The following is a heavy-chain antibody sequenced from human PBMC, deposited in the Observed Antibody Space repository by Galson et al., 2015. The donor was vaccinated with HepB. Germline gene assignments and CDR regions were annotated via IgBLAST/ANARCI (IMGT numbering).Heavy chain of an antibody. D-gene: IGHD1-26*01. CDR1: GFTFSFYW. V-gene: IGHV3-74*01. CDR2: IKSDGGTT. CDR3: AGVSGRDYSGTYSQPFDY. J-gene: IGHJ4*02. Sequence: SLRLSCAASGFTFSFYWMHWVRQAPGKGLVWVSRIKSDGGTTNYADSVKGRFTISSDNAKNTLYLQMNSLRAEDTAVYYCAGVSGRDYSGTYSQPFDYWGQGTLVTVSS.